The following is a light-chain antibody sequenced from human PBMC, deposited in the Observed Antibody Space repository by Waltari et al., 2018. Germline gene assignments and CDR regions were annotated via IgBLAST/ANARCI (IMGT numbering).Light chain of an antibody. CDR1: QSVLYSPNNKNY. J-gene: IGKJ2*02. CDR2: WAS. CDR3: QQYATTPRT. Sequence: DIVMTQSPDSLAVSLGERATINCKSSQSVLYSPNNKNYLAWFQQKPGQPPKLLIYWASTRESGVPDRFSGSGSETDFTLTISSLQAEDVAIYYCQQYATTPRTFGQGTKLEIK. V-gene: IGKV4-1*01.